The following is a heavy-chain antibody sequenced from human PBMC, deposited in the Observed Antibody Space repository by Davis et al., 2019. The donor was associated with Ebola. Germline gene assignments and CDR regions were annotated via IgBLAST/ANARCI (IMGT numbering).Heavy chain of an antibody. V-gene: IGHV3-21*01. D-gene: IGHD6-13*01. Sequence: GESLKISCAASGFTFSSYSMNWVRQAPGKGLEWVSSISSSSSYIYYADSVKGRFTISRDNAKNSLYLQMNSLRAEDTAVYYCVRGLSTGNSFSYWGQGTLVTVSS. CDR2: ISSSSSYI. CDR3: VRGLSTGNSFSY. CDR1: GFTFSSYS. J-gene: IGHJ4*02.